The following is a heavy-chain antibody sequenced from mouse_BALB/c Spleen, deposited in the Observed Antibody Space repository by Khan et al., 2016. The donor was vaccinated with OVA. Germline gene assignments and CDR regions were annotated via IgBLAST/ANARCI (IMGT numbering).Heavy chain of an antibody. CDR2: MIYTGYT. D-gene: IGHD2-14*01. V-gene: IGHV3-8*02. Sequence: EVELVESGPSLVKPSQTLSLTCSVTGDSITSGYWSWIRKFPGNKLEYMGYMIYTGYTDYNPSLKSRLAITRHTSKNQYYMQLNSVTTEDTDTYYCARSTYRYAFAYWGQGTLVTVSA. CDR3: ARSTYRYAFAY. J-gene: IGHJ3*01. CDR1: GDSITSGY.